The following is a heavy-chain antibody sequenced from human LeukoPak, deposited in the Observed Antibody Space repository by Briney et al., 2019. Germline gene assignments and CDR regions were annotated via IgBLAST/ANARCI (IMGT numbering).Heavy chain of an antibody. V-gene: IGHV3-23*01. CDR2: ISGSGGTT. CDR1: GFMFSSYV. J-gene: IGHJ4*02. CDR3: AKEYSDYDYTNLDY. D-gene: IGHD5-12*01. Sequence: GGSLRLSCEASGFMFSSYVMSWVRQAPGKGQEWVSLISGSGGTTYYADSVKGRFTISRDNSKNTLYLQMNNLGAEDTAIYYCAKEYSDYDYTNLDYWGQGTLVTVSS.